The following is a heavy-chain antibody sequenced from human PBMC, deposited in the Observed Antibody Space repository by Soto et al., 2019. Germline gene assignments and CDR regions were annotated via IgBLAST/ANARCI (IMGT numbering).Heavy chain of an antibody. D-gene: IGHD6-6*01. CDR1: GFTFSNYA. Sequence: QVQLVESGGGVVQPGRTLRLSCAASGFTFSNYAMHWVRQAPGKGLEWVAVISYDGGNKYYPDSVKGRFTLSRDNSKNTLFLQMNSLRAEDTAVYFCARDGSSSSLDYWGQGTLVTVSS. CDR3: ARDGSSSSLDY. V-gene: IGHV3-30-3*01. J-gene: IGHJ4*02. CDR2: ISYDGGNK.